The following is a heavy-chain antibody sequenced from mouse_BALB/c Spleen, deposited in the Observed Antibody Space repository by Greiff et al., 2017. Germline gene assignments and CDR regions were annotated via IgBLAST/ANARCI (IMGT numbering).Heavy chain of an antibody. CDR1: GYPFTSYW. CDR3: AGGSSYGWYFDV. Sequence: VQLQQSGPQLVRPGASVKISCKASGYPFTSYWMHWVKQRPGQGLEWIGMIDPSDSETRLNQKFKDKATLTVDKSSSTAYMQLSSPTSEDSAVYYCAGGSSYGWYFDVWGAGTTVTVSS. V-gene: IGHV1-74*01. CDR2: IDPSDSET. J-gene: IGHJ1*01. D-gene: IGHD1-1*01.